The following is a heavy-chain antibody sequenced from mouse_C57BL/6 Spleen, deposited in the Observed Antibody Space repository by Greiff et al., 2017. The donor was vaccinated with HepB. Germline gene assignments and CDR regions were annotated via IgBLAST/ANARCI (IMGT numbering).Heavy chain of an antibody. Sequence: VQLQQSGAELVRPGASVTLSCKASGYTFTDYEMHWVKQTPVPGLEWIGAIDPETGGTAYNQKFKGKAILTADKSSSTAYVELRSLTSEDSAVYYCTRELFFDYWGQSTTLTVSS. J-gene: IGHJ2*01. CDR3: TRELFFDY. CDR1: GYTFTDYE. V-gene: IGHV1-15*01. CDR2: IDPETGGT.